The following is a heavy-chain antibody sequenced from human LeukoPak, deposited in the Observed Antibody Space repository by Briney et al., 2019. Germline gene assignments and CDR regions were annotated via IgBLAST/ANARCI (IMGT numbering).Heavy chain of an antibody. Sequence: ASGKVSCKVSGYTFTELSMHWVRQAPGQGLEWMGGFDPNGGDTSYAQKFQGRVTMTEDTSTDTAYMELSSLRSEDTAVYYCATGGWGYCSGGSCYFSHRCVDPWGQGTLVTVSS. CDR1: GYTFTELS. J-gene: IGHJ5*02. CDR3: ATGGWGYCSGGSCYFSHRCVDP. V-gene: IGHV1-24*01. CDR2: FDPNGGDT. D-gene: IGHD2-15*01.